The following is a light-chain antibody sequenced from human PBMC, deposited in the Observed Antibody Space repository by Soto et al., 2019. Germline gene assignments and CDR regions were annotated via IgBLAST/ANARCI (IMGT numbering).Light chain of an antibody. V-gene: IGKV3-15*01. J-gene: IGKJ2*02. CDR2: GAS. CDR1: QSVNTN. Sequence: EIVMTQSPATLYVSPGESATLSCRASQSVNTNLAWYQQKPGRAPRLHIHGASTRATGIPARFSGSGSGREFTRNVSSLQSEEVAIYSCQQYNNRPPRTFGQGTKREIK. CDR3: QQYNNRPPRT.